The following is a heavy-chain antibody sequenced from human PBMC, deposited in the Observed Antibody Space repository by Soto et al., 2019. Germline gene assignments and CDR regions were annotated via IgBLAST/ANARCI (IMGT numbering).Heavy chain of an antibody. CDR3: ARDRALDY. D-gene: IGHD3-10*01. V-gene: IGHV4-34*01. J-gene: IGHJ4*02. CDR2: INHSGST. CDR1: GGSFSGYY. Sequence: SETLSLTCAVYGGSFSGYYWSWIRQPPGKGLEWIGEINHSGSTNYNPSLKSRVTISVDTSKNQFSLKLSSVTAADTAVYYCARDRALDYWGQGTLVTVSS.